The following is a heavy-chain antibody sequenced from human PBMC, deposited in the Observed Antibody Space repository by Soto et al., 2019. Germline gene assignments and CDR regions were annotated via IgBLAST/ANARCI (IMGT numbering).Heavy chain of an antibody. J-gene: IGHJ6*02. Sequence: QVQLVQSGAEVKKPGSSVKISCKASGGTFCTNAFSWVRQAPGQGLEWMGGIIPIFPTPDYPQKFQGRVTITADESTTTTYMELSSLRSEDTATYYCAKDKDRQQLGGNYYYIMDVWGQGTTVTVSS. CDR3: AKDKDRQQLGGNYYYIMDV. CDR1: GGTFCTNA. V-gene: IGHV1-69*12. CDR2: IIPIFPTP. D-gene: IGHD3-10*01.